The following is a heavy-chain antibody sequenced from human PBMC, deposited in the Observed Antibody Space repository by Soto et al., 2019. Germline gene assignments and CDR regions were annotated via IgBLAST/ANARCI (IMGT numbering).Heavy chain of an antibody. D-gene: IGHD2-2*01. CDR1: GFTFSSYS. CDR3: AKGDIVVVPAWDYYYMDV. V-gene: IGHV3-23*01. Sequence: PGGSLRLSCAASGFTFSSYSMNWVRQAPGKGLEWVSAISGSGSSTYYADSVKGRFTISRDNSKNTLYLQMNSLRAEDTAVYYCAKGDIVVVPAWDYYYMDVWGKGTTVTVSS. J-gene: IGHJ6*03. CDR2: ISGSGSST.